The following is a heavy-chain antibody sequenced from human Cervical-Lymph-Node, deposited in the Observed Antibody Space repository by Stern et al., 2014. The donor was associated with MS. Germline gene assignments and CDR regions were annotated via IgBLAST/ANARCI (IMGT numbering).Heavy chain of an antibody. CDR3: ARETFYDNIGQDF. CDR2: INTHTRNP. Sequence: VQLVESGSELKKPGASVKVSCKASGYTFTKYAINWVRQAPGQGLEWTGWINTHTRNPTYAQGFTRRFVFSLDTSVSTAYLQISSLEAEDTAVYYCARETFYDNIGQDFWGQGTLITVSS. V-gene: IGHV7-4-1*02. D-gene: IGHD3-22*01. CDR1: GYTFTKYA. J-gene: IGHJ4*02.